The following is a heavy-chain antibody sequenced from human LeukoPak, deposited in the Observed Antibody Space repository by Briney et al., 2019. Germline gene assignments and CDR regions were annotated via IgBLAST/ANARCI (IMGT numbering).Heavy chain of an antibody. CDR2: ISGSGGIT. V-gene: IGHV3-23*01. CDR3: AKDFSYYGSGSTGY. CDR1: GFTFSSYA. Sequence: GGSLRLSCAASGFTFSSYAMSWVRQAPGKGLEWVSAISGSGGITYYADSVKGRFTISRDNSKNTLYLQMNSLRAEDTAVDYCAKDFSYYGSGSTGYWGQETLVTVSS. J-gene: IGHJ4*02. D-gene: IGHD3-10*01.